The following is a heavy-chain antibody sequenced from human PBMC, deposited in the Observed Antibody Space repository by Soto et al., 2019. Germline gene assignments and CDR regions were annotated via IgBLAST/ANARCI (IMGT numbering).Heavy chain of an antibody. V-gene: IGHV3-48*03. CDR2: ISSSGSTI. Sequence: EVQLVESGGSLVQPGGSLRPSCAASGFTFSSYEMNWVRQAPGKGLEWVSYISSSGSTIYYADFVKGRFTISRDNAKNSLYLQMSSLRAEDTAVYYCARDPGYGGDPPLYYFDYWGQGTLVTVSS. CDR1: GFTFSSYE. D-gene: IGHD2-21*02. J-gene: IGHJ4*02. CDR3: ARDPGYGGDPPLYYFDY.